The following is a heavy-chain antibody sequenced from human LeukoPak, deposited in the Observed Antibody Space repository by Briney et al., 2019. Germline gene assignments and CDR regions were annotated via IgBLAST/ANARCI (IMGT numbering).Heavy chain of an antibody. CDR1: GYTFTGYY. J-gene: IGHJ4*02. CDR3: ARVPQTSQKRHNLPNLN. V-gene: IGHV1-2*02. CDR2: INPNSGGT. D-gene: IGHD2-2*01. Sequence: GASVKVSCKASGYTFTGYYMHWVRQAPGQGLEWMGWINPNSGGTNYAQKFQGRVTMTRDTSISTAYMELSRLRSEDTAVYYCARVPQTSQKRHNLPNLNWGQGTLVTVSS.